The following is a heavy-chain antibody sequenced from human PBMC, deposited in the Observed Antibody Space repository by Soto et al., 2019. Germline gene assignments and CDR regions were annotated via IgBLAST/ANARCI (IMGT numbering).Heavy chain of an antibody. CDR1: GGTFSSYT. Sequence: SVKVSCKASGGTFSSYTISWVRQAPGQGLEWMGRIIPILGIANYAQKFQGRVTITADKSTSTAYMELSSLRSEDTAVYYCARSPRGTMVRGVTHFDYWGQGTLVTVS. J-gene: IGHJ4*02. D-gene: IGHD3-10*01. CDR2: IIPILGIA. V-gene: IGHV1-69*02. CDR3: ARSPRGTMVRGVTHFDY.